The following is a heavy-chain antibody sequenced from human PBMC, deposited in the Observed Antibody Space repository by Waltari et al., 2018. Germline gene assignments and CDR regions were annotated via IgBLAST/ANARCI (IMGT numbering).Heavy chain of an antibody. Sequence: QVQLQQWGAGLLKPSETLSLTCAVYGGSFSGYYWSWIRQPPWKGLEWIGEINHSGSTNYNPSLKSRVTISVDTSKNQFSLKLSSVTAADTAVYYCARRRTYYYDSSGYYSGYYYGMDVWGQGTTVTVSS. CDR1: GGSFSGYY. V-gene: IGHV4-34*01. CDR3: ARRRTYYYDSSGYYSGYYYGMDV. D-gene: IGHD3-22*01. CDR2: INHSGST. J-gene: IGHJ6*02.